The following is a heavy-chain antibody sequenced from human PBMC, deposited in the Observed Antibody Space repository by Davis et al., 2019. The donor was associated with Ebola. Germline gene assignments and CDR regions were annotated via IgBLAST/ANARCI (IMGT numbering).Heavy chain of an antibody. Sequence: AASVKVSCKASGGNFNNFAFNWVRQAPGQGLEWVGGIISNVGTPGYAEKFQGRVAITADESTTTAYMELSSLKSEDTAVYYCAVDCGGGCSQTCDYEIWGQGTMVTVSS. J-gene: IGHJ3*02. V-gene: IGHV1-69*13. CDR1: GGNFNNFA. CDR3: AVDCGGGCSQTCDYEI. D-gene: IGHD2-8*02. CDR2: IISNVGTP.